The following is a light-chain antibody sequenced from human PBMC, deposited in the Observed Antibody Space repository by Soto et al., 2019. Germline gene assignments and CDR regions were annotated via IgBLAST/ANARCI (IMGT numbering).Light chain of an antibody. V-gene: IGKV1-39*01. CDR3: QQSYSLPPTWT. CDR1: RSISSY. CDR2: AAS. Sequence: DIHMTQSPSSLSSSLGDRVTITFLAIRSISSYLNWYQQKPGKAPKLLIYAASSLQSGVPSRFSGSGSGTEFTLTISSLQPEDFATYYCQQSYSLPPTWTFGQGTKVDIK. J-gene: IGKJ1*01.